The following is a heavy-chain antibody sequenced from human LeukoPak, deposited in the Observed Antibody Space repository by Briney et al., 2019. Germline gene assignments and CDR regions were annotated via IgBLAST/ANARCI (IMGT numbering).Heavy chain of an antibody. CDR3: AKSSPIAAAGEVSDF. CDR1: GFTFSSDA. D-gene: IGHD6-13*01. V-gene: IGHV3-23*01. Sequence: GGSLRLSCAASGFTFSSDAMSWVRQAPGKGLEWLSAISGSGGSRYYSGSLKGRFTISRDNSKSTLYLQMTSLRAEDTAVYYCAKSSPIAAAGEVSDFWGQGTLVTVSS. J-gene: IGHJ4*02. CDR2: ISGSGGSR.